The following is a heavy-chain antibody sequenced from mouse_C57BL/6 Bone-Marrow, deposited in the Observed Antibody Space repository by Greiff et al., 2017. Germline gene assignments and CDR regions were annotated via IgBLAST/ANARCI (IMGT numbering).Heavy chain of an antibody. Sequence: VQLQQSGAELVKPGASVKLSCTASGFNFKDYYMHWVKQRPEQGLEWIGRIDPEDGETNYAPKFQGKATITADTSSNTAYLQLSSLTSEDTAVYYCARGDGSSPFAYWGQGTLVTVSA. V-gene: IGHV14-2*01. CDR2: IDPEDGET. CDR3: ARGDGSSPFAY. J-gene: IGHJ3*01. D-gene: IGHD1-1*01. CDR1: GFNFKDYY.